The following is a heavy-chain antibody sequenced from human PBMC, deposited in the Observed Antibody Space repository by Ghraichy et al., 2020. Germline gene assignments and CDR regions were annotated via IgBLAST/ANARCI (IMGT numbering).Heavy chain of an antibody. CDR1: GLTFSVST. V-gene: IGHV3-73*01. CDR2: IRGKANNYAT. Sequence: GESLRLSCAASGLTFSVSTMHWVRQASGKGLEWVGRIRGKANNYATEYSASVKGRFTMSRDDSKNTAYLQMKGLKVEDTAVYYCARHVNGTPPFDYWGRGTLVAVSS. D-gene: IGHD1-7*01. CDR3: ARHVNGTPPFDY. J-gene: IGHJ4*02.